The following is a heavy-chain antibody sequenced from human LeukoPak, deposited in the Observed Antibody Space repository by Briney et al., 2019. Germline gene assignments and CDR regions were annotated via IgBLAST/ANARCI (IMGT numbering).Heavy chain of an antibody. Sequence: SETLSLTCTVSGGSISSYYWSWIRQPPGKGLEWIGYIYYSGSTNYNPPLKSRVTISVDTSKNQFSLKLSSVTAADTAVYYCARTVGYYDILTPFSNGFDYWGQGTLVTVSS. V-gene: IGHV4-59*08. CDR3: ARTVGYYDILTPFSNGFDY. CDR1: GGSISSYY. J-gene: IGHJ4*02. D-gene: IGHD3-9*01. CDR2: IYYSGST.